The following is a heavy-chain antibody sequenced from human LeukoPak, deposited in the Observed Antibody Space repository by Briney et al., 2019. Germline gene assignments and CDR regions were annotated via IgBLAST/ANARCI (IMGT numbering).Heavy chain of an antibody. D-gene: IGHD2-15*01. CDR3: AGWYCSSGTCFHLDY. CDR2: IYYSGST. Sequence: SETLSLTCSVSGGSISGYYWSWIRQPPGQGLEWIGYIYYSGSTNYNPSLKSRVTMSVDTSTNQFSLKLTSVTAADTAVYYCAGWYCSSGTCFHLDYWGQGTLVTVSS. CDR1: GGSISGYY. V-gene: IGHV4-59*08. J-gene: IGHJ4*02.